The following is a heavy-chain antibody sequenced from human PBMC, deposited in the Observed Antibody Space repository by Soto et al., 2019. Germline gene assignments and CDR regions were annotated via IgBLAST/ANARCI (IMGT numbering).Heavy chain of an antibody. D-gene: IGHD3-22*01. CDR2: IWYDGSNK. J-gene: IGHJ2*01. Sequence: QVQLVESGGGVVQPGRSLRLSCAASGFTFSSYGMHWVRQAPGKGLEWVAVIWYDGSNKYYADSVKGRFTISRDNSKNTLYLQMNSLRAEDTAVYYCARDLSPVVVAPDWYFDLWGRGTLVTVSS. CDR3: ARDLSPVVVAPDWYFDL. CDR1: GFTFSSYG. V-gene: IGHV3-33*01.